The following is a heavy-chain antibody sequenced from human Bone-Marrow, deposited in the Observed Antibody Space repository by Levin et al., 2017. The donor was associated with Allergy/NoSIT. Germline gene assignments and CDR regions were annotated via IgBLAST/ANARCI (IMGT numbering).Heavy chain of an antibody. Sequence: SCAVSGFTLSSFHWVRQAPGKGLEWVAVIWYDGSNEDYADSVRGRFIISRDKSKNTLYLQMNTLRVDDTAVYYCAREDSPRAKRSFDSWGQGTLVTVSS. CDR1: GFTLSS. J-gene: IGHJ4*02. CDR3: AREDSPRAKRSFDS. D-gene: IGHD4/OR15-4a*01. V-gene: IGHV3-33*01. CDR2: IWYDGSNE.